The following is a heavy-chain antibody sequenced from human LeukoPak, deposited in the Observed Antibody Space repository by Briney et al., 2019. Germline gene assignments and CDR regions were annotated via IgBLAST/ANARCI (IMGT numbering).Heavy chain of an antibody. J-gene: IGHJ3*02. CDR2: IYYGGST. CDR3: ASPSKMASVEHAFDI. V-gene: IGHV4-39*01. D-gene: IGHD5-24*01. Sequence: SETLSPTCTASGGSISTSSYYWGWIRQPPGKGLEWIGSIYYGGSTYYKPSLKSRVTISLDTSKNQFSLKLSSVTAADTAVYYCASPSKMASVEHAFDIWGQGTMVTVSS. CDR1: GGSISTSSYY.